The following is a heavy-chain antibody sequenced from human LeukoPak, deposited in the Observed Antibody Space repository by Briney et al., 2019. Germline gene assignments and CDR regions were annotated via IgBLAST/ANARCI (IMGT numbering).Heavy chain of an antibody. Sequence: GGSLRLSCAASGFTFSSYGMSWVRQAPGKGLEWVSVIYSGGSTYYADSVKGRFTISRDNSKNTLYLQMNSLRAEDTAVYYCAREGSGTSGPYFDYWGQGTLVTVSS. D-gene: IGHD2-2*01. CDR2: IYSGGST. CDR1: GFTFSSYG. V-gene: IGHV3-53*01. CDR3: AREGSGTSGPYFDY. J-gene: IGHJ4*02.